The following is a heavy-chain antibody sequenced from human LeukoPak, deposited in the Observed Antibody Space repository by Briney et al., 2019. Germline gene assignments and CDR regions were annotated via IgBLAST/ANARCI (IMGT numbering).Heavy chain of an antibody. CDR2: ISAYNGNT. CDR3: ARDDYYGSGSYHY. CDR1: GYTFTSYG. Sequence: ASVKVSCKASGYTFTSYGISWVRQAPGQGLEWMGWISAYNGNTNYAQKLQGRVTMTTDTFTSTAYVELRSLRSDDTAVYYCARDDYYGSGSYHYWGQGTLVTVSS. J-gene: IGHJ4*02. V-gene: IGHV1-18*01. D-gene: IGHD3-10*01.